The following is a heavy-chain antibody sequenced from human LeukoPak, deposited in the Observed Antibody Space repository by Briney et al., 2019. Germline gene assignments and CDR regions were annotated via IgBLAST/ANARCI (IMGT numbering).Heavy chain of an antibody. V-gene: IGHV1-69*05. CDR1: GYTFTSYG. CDR3: ARDQSPYSSSWYELNWFDP. J-gene: IGHJ5*02. CDR2: IIPIFGTA. Sequence: ASVKVSCKASGYTFTSYGISWVRQAPGQGLEWMGGIIPIFGTANYAQKFQGRVTITTDESTSTAYMELSSLRSEDTAVYYCARDQSPYSSSWYELNWFDPWGQGTLVTVSS. D-gene: IGHD6-13*01.